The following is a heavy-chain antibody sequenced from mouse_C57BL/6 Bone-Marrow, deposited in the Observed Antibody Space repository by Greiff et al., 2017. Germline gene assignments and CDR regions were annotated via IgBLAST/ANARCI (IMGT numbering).Heavy chain of an antibody. CDR1: GFNIKDDY. CDR2: IDPENGDT. V-gene: IGHV14-4*01. J-gene: IGHJ4*01. CDR3: KGYAMDY. Sequence: DVKLVESGAELVRPGASVKLSCTASGFNIKDDYMHWVKQRPEQGLEWIGWIDPENGDTEYASKFQGKATITADTSSNTAYLQLSSLTSEDTAVYYCKGYAMDYWGQGTSVTVSS.